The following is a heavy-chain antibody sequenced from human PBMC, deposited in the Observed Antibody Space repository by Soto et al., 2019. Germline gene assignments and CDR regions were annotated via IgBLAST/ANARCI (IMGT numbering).Heavy chain of an antibody. CDR3: ARSHNYFDA. J-gene: IGHJ4*02. V-gene: IGHV1-18*04. Sequence: QVYLVQSGAEVKKPGASVKVSCKASGYTFTSYGFSWVRQAHGQGLEWMGWISTYNGDTNYAQKFQGRVTMTTDTSTNTVYMELRSLRSDDTAVYYCARSHNYFDAWGQGTLVTVSS. CDR1: GYTFTSYG. CDR2: ISTYNGDT.